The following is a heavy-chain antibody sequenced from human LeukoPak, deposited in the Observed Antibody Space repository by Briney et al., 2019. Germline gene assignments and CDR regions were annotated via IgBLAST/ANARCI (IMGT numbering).Heavy chain of an antibody. D-gene: IGHD3-22*01. Sequence: SGGSLRLSCVASGFTFNSYAMHWVRQATGKGLEWVAVISYDGSNKYYADSVKGRFTISRDNSKNTLYLQMNSLRAEDTAVYYCARDYGSSGYYFDYWGQGTLVTVSS. CDR1: GFTFNSYA. J-gene: IGHJ4*02. CDR2: ISYDGSNK. V-gene: IGHV3-30-3*01. CDR3: ARDYGSSGYYFDY.